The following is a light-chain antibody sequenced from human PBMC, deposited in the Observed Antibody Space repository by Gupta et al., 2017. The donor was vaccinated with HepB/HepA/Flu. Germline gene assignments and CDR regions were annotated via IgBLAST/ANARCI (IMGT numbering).Light chain of an antibody. CDR2: AAS. J-gene: IGKJ3*01. CDR3: QQYRNSRPLT. Sequence: EIVLTQSPGTLSLSPGERATLSCRASQSVSSSYLAWYQQKPGQAPRLLIYAASIRATGITDRFRGRGSGKDSTLTISVREHEDFAGYYTQQYRNSRPLTFGQGTNVDIK. CDR1: QSVSSSY. V-gene: IGKV3-20*01.